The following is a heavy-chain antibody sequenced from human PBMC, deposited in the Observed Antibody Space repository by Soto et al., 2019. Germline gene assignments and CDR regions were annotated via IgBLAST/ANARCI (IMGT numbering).Heavy chain of an antibody. CDR2: ISFDGGSQ. CDR3: ARLGTKEEVNWENWFDP. V-gene: IGHV3-33*08. Sequence: QVQLVESGGGVVQPGRSLRLSCAASGFDFNTYGLHWVRQAPGKGLEWVAAISFDGGSQYYADSVKGRFTVSRDKSNSTLYLQMNSLRADDMAVYYCARLGTKEEVNWENWFDPRGQGTLVTVSS. CDR1: GFDFNTYG. J-gene: IGHJ5*02. D-gene: IGHD7-27*01.